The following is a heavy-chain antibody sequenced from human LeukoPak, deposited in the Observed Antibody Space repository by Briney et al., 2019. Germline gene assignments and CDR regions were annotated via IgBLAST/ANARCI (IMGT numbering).Heavy chain of an antibody. V-gene: IGHV3-7*01. Sequence: GGSLRLSCAASGFTFSSYWMSWVRQTPEKGLEWVANIKQDGYEKYYVDSVKGRFTISRDNAKNSLYLQMNSLRADDTAIYYCARDKIVGPTTLDYWGQGTLVTVSS. CDR3: ARDKIVGPTTLDY. CDR1: GFTFSSYW. J-gene: IGHJ4*02. D-gene: IGHD1-26*01. CDR2: IKQDGYEK.